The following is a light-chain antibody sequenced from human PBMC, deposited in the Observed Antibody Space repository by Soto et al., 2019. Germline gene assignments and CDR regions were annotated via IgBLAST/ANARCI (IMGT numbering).Light chain of an antibody. CDR2: QDN. J-gene: IGLJ2*01. CDR3: QAWDSSTGV. Sequence: SYELTQAPSVSVSPGQTASITCSGDELGDKYVCWYQQKPGQSPVLVIYQDNKRPSGIPERFSGSNSGNTATLTISGTQAMDEAAYYCQAWDSSTGVFGGGTKVTVL. CDR1: ELGDKY. V-gene: IGLV3-1*01.